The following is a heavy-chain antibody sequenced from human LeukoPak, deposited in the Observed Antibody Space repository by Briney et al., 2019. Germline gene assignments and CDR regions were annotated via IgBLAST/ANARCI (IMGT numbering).Heavy chain of an antibody. V-gene: IGHV4-59*01. CDR3: ASSYSYGQYHFDY. D-gene: IGHD5-18*01. CDR2: IYYSGST. Sequence: SETLSLTCTVSGGSISSYYWSWIRQPPGKGLEWIGYIYYSGSTNYNPSLKSRVTISVDTSKNQFSLKLSSVTAADTAVYYCASSYSYGQYHFDYWGQGTLVTVSS. CDR1: GGSISSYY. J-gene: IGHJ4*02.